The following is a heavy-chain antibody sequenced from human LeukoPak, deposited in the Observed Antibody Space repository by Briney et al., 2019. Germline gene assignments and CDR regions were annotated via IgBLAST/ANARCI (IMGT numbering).Heavy chain of an antibody. J-gene: IGHJ4*02. D-gene: IGHD3-10*01. CDR1: GYTFTTYY. Sequence: ASVKVSCKASGYTFTTYYMHWVRQAPGQGLEWMGITNPSGGSTTYAQKFQGRVTMTRDTSTSTVYMELNNLRSEDTAVYYCARVASHTLGGHYDYWGQGTLVTVSS. CDR2: TNPSGGST. CDR3: ARVASHTLGGHYDY. V-gene: IGHV1-46*01.